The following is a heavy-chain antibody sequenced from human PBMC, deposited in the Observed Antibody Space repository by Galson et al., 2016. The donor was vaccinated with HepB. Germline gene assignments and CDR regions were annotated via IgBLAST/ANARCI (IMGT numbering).Heavy chain of an antibody. V-gene: IGHV3-7*01. D-gene: IGHD4-17*01. CDR2: IKQDGSET. CDR1: GFTFSSCW. J-gene: IGHJ6*02. CDR3: AREGLSVYGDYKYYYYALDV. Sequence: SLRLSCAASGFTFSSCWMTWVRQAPGKGLEWVANIKQDGSETYYVDSVKGRFTISRDKAKNSLYLQMNSLRAEDTAVYYCAREGLSVYGDYKYYYYALDVWGQGTRAPSP.